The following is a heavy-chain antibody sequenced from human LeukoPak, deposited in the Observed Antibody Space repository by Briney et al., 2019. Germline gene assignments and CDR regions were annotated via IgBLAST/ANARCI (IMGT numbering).Heavy chain of an antibody. Sequence: GGSLRLSCAASGFTFSSYGMSWVRQAPGKGLEWVSAISGSGGSTYYADSVKGRFTIPRDNSKNTLYLQMNSLRAEDTAVYYCAKDLGLIWFGELNWGQGTLVTVSS. CDR3: AKDLGLIWFGELN. CDR1: GFTFSSYG. D-gene: IGHD3-10*01. CDR2: ISGSGGST. J-gene: IGHJ4*02. V-gene: IGHV3-23*01.